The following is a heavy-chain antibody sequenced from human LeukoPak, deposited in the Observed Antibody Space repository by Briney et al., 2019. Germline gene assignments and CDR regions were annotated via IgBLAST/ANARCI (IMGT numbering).Heavy chain of an antibody. CDR2: IWYDGSNK. D-gene: IGHD3/OR15-3a*01. J-gene: IGHJ3*02. CDR3: SYDYCGLVSFDI. Sequence: PGGSLRLSCAASGFTFSSYGMHWVRQAPGRGLEWVAVIWYDGSNKYYADSVKGRFTISRDNSKNTLYLQMNSLRAEDTAVYYCSYDYCGLVSFDIWGQGTMVTVSS. V-gene: IGHV3-33*01. CDR1: GFTFSSYG.